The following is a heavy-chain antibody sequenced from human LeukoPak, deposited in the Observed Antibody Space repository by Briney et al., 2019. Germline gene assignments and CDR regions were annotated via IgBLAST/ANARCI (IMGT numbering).Heavy chain of an antibody. CDR3: ARLDPGPDDY. V-gene: IGHV4-39*01. Sequence: SETLSLTCTVSGGSITSSNYYWGWIRQPPGKGLEWIGSFYYSGSTNYNPSLKSRVTISVDTSKNQFSLKLSSVTAADTAVYYCARLDPGPDDYWGQGTLVTVSS. CDR1: GGSITSSNYY. J-gene: IGHJ4*02. D-gene: IGHD1-14*01. CDR2: FYYSGST.